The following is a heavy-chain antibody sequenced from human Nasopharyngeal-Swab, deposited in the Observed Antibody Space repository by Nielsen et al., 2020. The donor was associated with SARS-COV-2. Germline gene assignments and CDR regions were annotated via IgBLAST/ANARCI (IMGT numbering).Heavy chain of an antibody. CDR1: GGSVSSGSYY. Sequence: SETLSLTCTVSGGSVSSGSYYWSWIRQPPGKGLEWIGYIYYSGSTNYSPSLKSRVTISVDTSKNQFSLKLSSVTAADTAVYYCARHGYSSGWYGGVRVDAFDIWGQGTMVTVSS. CDR3: ARHGYSSGWYGGVRVDAFDI. D-gene: IGHD6-19*01. CDR2: IYYSGST. J-gene: IGHJ3*02. V-gene: IGHV4-61*01.